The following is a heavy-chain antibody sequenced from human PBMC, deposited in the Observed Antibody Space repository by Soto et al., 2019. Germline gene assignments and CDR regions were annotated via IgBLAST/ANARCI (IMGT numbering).Heavy chain of an antibody. D-gene: IGHD5-18*01. V-gene: IGHV3-30*03. CDR3: AITAMINRDSSTSFDY. CDR1: GFHFRSYG. J-gene: IGHJ4*02. Sequence: SLSLSCSAPGFHFRSYGMRWVRPAPGKGLEWVAVISYDGGNKYYADSVKGRFTISRDNSKNTLYLQMNSLKSEDTALYYCAITAMINRDSSTSFDYWGRGTQVTFSS. CDR2: ISYDGGNK.